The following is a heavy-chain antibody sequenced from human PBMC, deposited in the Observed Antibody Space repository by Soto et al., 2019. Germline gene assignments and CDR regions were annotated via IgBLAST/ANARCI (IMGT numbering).Heavy chain of an antibody. CDR3: ARGIATGQLDP. V-gene: IGHV1-3*01. J-gene: IGHJ5*02. CDR1: GYTFTRYT. Sequence: ASVKVSCKASGYTFTRYTMSCVRQAPGQRLEWMGWINPDNGNTKSSQKFQDRVIITRDTSASTAYMDLSSLRSEDTAVYYCARGIATGQLDPWGQGTLVTVSS. D-gene: IGHD2-15*01. CDR2: INPDNGNT.